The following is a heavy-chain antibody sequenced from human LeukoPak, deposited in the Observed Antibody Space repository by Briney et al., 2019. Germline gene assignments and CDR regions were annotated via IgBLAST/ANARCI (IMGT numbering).Heavy chain of an antibody. CDR1: GFTFDDYA. V-gene: IGHV3-9*01. Sequence: GGSLRLSCAASGFTFDDYAMHWVRQAPGKGLEWVSGISWNSGSIGYADSVKGRFTISRDNAKNSLYLQMNSLRAEDTALYYCAKSPDYYDSSGFDYWGQGTLVTVSS. D-gene: IGHD3-22*01. CDR3: AKSPDYYDSSGFDY. J-gene: IGHJ4*02. CDR2: ISWNSGSI.